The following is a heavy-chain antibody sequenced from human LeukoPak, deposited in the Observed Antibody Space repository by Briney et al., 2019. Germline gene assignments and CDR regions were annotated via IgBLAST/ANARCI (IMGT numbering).Heavy chain of an antibody. CDR3: ARGAGYCSSTSCQLDY. CDR1: GFTFVVYG. J-gene: IGHJ4*02. Sequence: PGGSLRLSCAASGFTFVVYGMSWVRQAPGRGLEWVSGINWNGGSTGYADSVKGRFNISRDNAKNSVYLQMNSLRAEDTALYYCARGAGYCSSTSCQLDYWGQGTLVTVSS. D-gene: IGHD2-2*01. V-gene: IGHV3-20*04. CDR2: INWNGGST.